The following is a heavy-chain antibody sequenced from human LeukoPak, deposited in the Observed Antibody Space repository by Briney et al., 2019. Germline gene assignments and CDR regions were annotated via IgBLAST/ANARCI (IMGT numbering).Heavy chain of an antibody. D-gene: IGHD3-3*01. V-gene: IGHV3-74*01. CDR1: GFSFSSYW. J-gene: IGHJ6*03. Sequence: PGGSLRLSCAASGFSFSSYWMHWVRHAPGKGLVWVSGINSDGSSTSYADSVKGRFTISRDNAKNTLYLQMDSLRTRGKGVYYCGRARRFYYYPVVWGKGTTVTVS. CDR2: INSDGSST. CDR3: GRARRFYYYPVV.